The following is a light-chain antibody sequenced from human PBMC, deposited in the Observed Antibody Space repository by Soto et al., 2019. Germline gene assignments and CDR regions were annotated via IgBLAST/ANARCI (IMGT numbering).Light chain of an antibody. Sequence: EIVLTQSPGTLSLSPGERATLSCRASQSVRNSLLAWYQQKPGQAPRLLIYDASSRATGTPDRFSGTGSATDFTLTISRLEPEDFAVYYCHQYYRTPRTFGQGTKVDIK. V-gene: IGKV3-20*01. CDR1: QSVRNSL. CDR3: HQYYRTPRT. J-gene: IGKJ1*01. CDR2: DAS.